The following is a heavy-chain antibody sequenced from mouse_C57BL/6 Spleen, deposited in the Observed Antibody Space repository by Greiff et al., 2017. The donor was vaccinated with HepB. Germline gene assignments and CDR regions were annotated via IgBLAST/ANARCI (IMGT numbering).Heavy chain of an antibody. J-gene: IGHJ4*01. D-gene: IGHD1-1*01. CDR1: GFTFSDYY. V-gene: IGHV5-16*02. CDR2: INYDGSST. CDR3: ARRILLGAMDY. Sequence: VKLVESEGGLVQPGSSMKLSCTASGFTFSDYYMAWVRQVPEKGLEWVANINYDGSSTYYLDSLKSRFIISRDNAKNILYLQMSSLKSEDTATYYCARRILLGAMDYWGQGTSVTVSS.